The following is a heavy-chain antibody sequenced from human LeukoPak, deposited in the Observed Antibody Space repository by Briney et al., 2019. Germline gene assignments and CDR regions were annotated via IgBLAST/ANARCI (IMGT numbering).Heavy chain of an antibody. Sequence: GGSLRLSCAASGFTVSSNYMSWVRQAPGKGLEWVSVIYSGGSTYYADSVKGRFTISRDNSKNTLYLQMNSLRAEDTAVYYSARSPLWFGENYFDYWGQGTLVTVSS. CDR3: ARSPLWFGENYFDY. J-gene: IGHJ4*02. V-gene: IGHV3-53*01. CDR2: IYSGGST. D-gene: IGHD3-10*01. CDR1: GFTVSSNY.